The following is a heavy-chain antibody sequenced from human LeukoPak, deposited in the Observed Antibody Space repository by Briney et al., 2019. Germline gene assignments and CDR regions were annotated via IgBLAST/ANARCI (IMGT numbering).Heavy chain of an antibody. D-gene: IGHD3-3*01. CDR3: ARGGTSTYYDFWSGYYQGYFDY. CDR1: GFTFSSYS. V-gene: IGHV3-21*01. CDR2: ISSSSSYI. Sequence: KTGGSLRLSCAASGFTFSSYSMNWVRQAPGKGLEWVSSISSSSSYIYYADSVKGRFTISRDNAKNSLYLQMSSLRAEDTAVYYCARGGTSTYYDFWSGYYQGYFDYWGQGTLVTVSS. J-gene: IGHJ4*02.